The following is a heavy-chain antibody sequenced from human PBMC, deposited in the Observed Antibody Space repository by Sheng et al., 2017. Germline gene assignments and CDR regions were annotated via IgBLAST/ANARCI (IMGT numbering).Heavy chain of an antibody. CDR2: ISAYNGNT. V-gene: IGHV1-18*01. D-gene: IGHD3-3*01. J-gene: IGHJ3*02. CDR1: GYTFTSYG. CDR3: ARGGTPRRSVATIFGVVIDDAFDI. Sequence: QVQLVQSGAEVKKPGASVKVSCKASGYTFTSYGISWVRQAPGQGLEWMGWISAYNGNTNYAQKLQGRVTMTTDTSTSTAYMELRSLRSDDTAVYYCARGGTPRRSVATIFGVVIDDAFDIWGQGTMVTVSS.